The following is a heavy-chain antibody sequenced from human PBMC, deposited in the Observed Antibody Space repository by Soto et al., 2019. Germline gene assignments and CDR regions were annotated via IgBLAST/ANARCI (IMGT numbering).Heavy chain of an antibody. J-gene: IGHJ4*02. CDR3: ARESMGATYIVGDY. V-gene: IGHV1-69*08. D-gene: IGHD1-26*01. Sequence: QVQLVQSGTEVKRPGSSVKISCAASGGTFSSYSITWVRQAPGQGLEWLGRIIPILGTSNYAQKFQGRVLITADKSTNTTYLELSSLGSEDTAIYYCARESMGATYIVGDYWGQGTLVTVSS. CDR2: IIPILGTS. CDR1: GGTFSSYS.